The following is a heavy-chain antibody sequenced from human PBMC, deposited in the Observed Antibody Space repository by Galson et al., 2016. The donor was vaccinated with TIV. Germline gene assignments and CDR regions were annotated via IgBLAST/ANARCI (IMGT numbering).Heavy chain of an antibody. D-gene: IGHD2-15*01. J-gene: IGHJ4*02. CDR3: ARERTSVVGRSLDF. CDR1: GFTFSSYA. CDR2: VSYDRRTK. Sequence: SLRLSCAASGFTFSSYAMHWVRQAPGKGLEWVAIVSYDRRTKDDSDSVRGRFTISRDNSKNTPYLQMNGLRREDTGIYYCARERTSVVGRSLDFWGQGTVVTVSS. V-gene: IGHV3-30-3*01.